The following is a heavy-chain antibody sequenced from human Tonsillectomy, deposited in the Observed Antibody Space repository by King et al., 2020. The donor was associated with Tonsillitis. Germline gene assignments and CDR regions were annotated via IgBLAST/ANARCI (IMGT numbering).Heavy chain of an antibody. Sequence: QLVQSGAEVKKPGSSVKVSCKASVGTFSSYAICWVRQAHGQGLEWMGGIIPILGTANYAQKFQGRVTITADESTSTAYMELSSLRSEDTAVYYCARGGVDYVRNSYYFDYWGQGTLVTVSS. CDR1: VGTFSSYA. D-gene: IGHD4-23*01. CDR2: IIPILGTA. CDR3: ARGGVDYVRNSYYFDY. J-gene: IGHJ4*02. V-gene: IGHV1-69*01.